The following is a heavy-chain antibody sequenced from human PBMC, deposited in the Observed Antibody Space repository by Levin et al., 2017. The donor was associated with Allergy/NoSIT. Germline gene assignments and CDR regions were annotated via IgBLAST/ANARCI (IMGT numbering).Heavy chain of an antibody. J-gene: IGHJ5*02. CDR1: GYTFTGYY. V-gene: IGHV1-2*06. CDR3: AREGMRVDSSGGPNWFDP. Sequence: GGSLRLSCKASGYTFTGYYMHWVRQAPGQGLEWMGRINPNSGGTNYAQKFQGRVTMTRDTSVSTAYMELSRLRSDDTAVYYCAREGMRVDSSGGPNWFDPWGQGTLVTVSS. CDR2: INPNSGGT. D-gene: IGHD3-22*01.